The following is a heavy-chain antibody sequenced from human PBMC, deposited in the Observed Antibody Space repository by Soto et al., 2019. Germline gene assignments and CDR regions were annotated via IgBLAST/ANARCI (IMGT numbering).Heavy chain of an antibody. V-gene: IGHV3-48*02. D-gene: IGHD6-19*01. CDR3: ARSVEGHFDY. J-gene: IGHJ4*02. CDR2: ITSDTKTI. Sequence: EVQLVESGGALVQPGGSLRLSCVASGFKFSIYSMNWVRQAPGKGLEWSAYITSDTKTIKYVDSVKGRFPISRDNAKNSVYLQMNSLSDEDTAVYYCARSVEGHFDYWGQGTVVTVSS. CDR1: GFKFSIYS.